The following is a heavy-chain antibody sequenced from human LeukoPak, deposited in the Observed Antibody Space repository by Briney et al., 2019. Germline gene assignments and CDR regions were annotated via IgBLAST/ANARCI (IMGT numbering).Heavy chain of an antibody. CDR3: ARSYQLLAGADY. CDR2: ISISSSTI. D-gene: IGHD2-2*01. Sequence: GGSLRLSCAGSGFTFNNYNMNWVRQAPGKGLEWLSYISISSSTIYYADSVKGRFTISRDNAKNSLYLQMNSLRAEDTAVYYCARSYQLLAGADYWGQGTLVTVSS. CDR1: GFTFNNYN. J-gene: IGHJ4*02. V-gene: IGHV3-48*04.